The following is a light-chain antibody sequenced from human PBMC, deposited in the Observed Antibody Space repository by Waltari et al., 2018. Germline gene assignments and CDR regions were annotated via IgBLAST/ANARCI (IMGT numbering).Light chain of an antibody. V-gene: IGLV1-44*01. CDR2: NNH. J-gene: IGLJ1*01. Sequence: QSVLTQPPSASGTPGQRVFISCSGSRSNIDANTVSWFQQLPGAAPTLLIYNNHQRPSGVPYRFSGSKSGTSASLAISGLQSGDEAEYYCAAWDDSLDAYVFGTGTKVTVL. CDR1: RSNIDANT. CDR3: AAWDDSLDAYV.